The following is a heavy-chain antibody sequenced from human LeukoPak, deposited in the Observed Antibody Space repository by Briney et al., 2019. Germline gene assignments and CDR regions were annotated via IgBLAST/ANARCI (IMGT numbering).Heavy chain of an antibody. J-gene: IGHJ4*02. Sequence: AGGSLRLSCAASGFTFNNYWIHWVRQVPGKGLVWVSRILGDGTYTSYADSVKGRFTISRDNAKNTLYLQMISLRAEDTAVYYCSRGAGSYSDYWGQGTLVTVSS. CDR2: ILGDGTYT. D-gene: IGHD1-26*01. CDR1: GFTFNNYW. CDR3: SRGAGSYSDY. V-gene: IGHV3-74*01.